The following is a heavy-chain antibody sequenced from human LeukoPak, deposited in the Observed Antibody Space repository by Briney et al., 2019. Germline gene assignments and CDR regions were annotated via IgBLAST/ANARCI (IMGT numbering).Heavy chain of an antibody. CDR3: ARGAGSPWCFDY. CDR2: ISSSSSYI. V-gene: IGHV3-21*01. J-gene: IGHJ4*02. Sequence: GGSLRLSCAASGFTFSSYSMNWVRQAPGEGLEWVSSISSSSSYIYYADSVKGRFTISRDNAKNSLYLQMNSLRTEDTAVYYCARGAGSPWCFDYWGQGTLVTVSS. D-gene: IGHD2-8*01. CDR1: GFTFSSYS.